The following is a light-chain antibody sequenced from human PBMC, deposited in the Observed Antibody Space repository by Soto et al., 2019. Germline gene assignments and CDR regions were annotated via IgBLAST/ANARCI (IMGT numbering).Light chain of an antibody. CDR3: SSDTSSSTFNWV. Sequence: QSALTQPASVSGSPGQSITISCTGTSSDVGGYNYVSWYQQHPRKAPKLMIYEVSNRPSGVSNRFSGSKSGNTASLTISGLQAEDEADYYCSSDTSSSTFNWVFGGGTKLTVL. J-gene: IGLJ3*02. V-gene: IGLV2-14*01. CDR2: EVS. CDR1: SSDVGGYNY.